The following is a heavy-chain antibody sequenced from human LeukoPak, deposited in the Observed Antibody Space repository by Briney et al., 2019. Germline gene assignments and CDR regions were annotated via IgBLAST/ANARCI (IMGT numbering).Heavy chain of an antibody. Sequence: SETLSLTCTVSGGSINSGNYHWSWIRQPAGKGLEWIGRLYSSGSTKYNPSLKSRVTISGDTSDNQISLELSSVTASDTAVYYCVRDFSGYTYYMDIWGKGTTVTVSS. CDR2: LYSSGST. D-gene: IGHD3-22*01. CDR3: VRDFSGYTYYMDI. V-gene: IGHV4-61*02. J-gene: IGHJ6*03. CDR1: GGSINSGNYH.